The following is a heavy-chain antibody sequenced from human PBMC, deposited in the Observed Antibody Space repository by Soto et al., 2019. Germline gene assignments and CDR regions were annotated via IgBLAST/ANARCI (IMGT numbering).Heavy chain of an antibody. Sequence: PSQTLSLTCAISGDSVSSNSAALNWIRQSPSRGLEWLGRTYYRSKWYNDYAVSVKSRITINPDTSKNQFSLQLNSVTPEDTAVYYCARGGIVVVTAAATLDYWGQGTLVTVSS. CDR2: TYYRSKWYN. CDR3: ARGGIVVVTAAATLDY. J-gene: IGHJ4*02. CDR1: GDSVSSNSAA. V-gene: IGHV6-1*01. D-gene: IGHD2-2*01.